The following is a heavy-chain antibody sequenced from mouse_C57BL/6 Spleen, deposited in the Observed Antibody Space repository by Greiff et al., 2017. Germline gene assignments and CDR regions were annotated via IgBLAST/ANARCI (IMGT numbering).Heavy chain of an antibody. V-gene: IGHV5-12*01. D-gene: IGHD2-2*01. J-gene: IGHJ2*01. CDR2: ISNGGGST. CDR3: ARGGYLYYFDY. CDR1: GFTFSDYY. Sequence: EVQGVESGGGLVQPGGSLKLSCAASGFTFSDYYMYWVRQTPEKRLEWVAYISNGGGSTYYPDTVKGRFTISRDNAKNTLYLQMSRLKSEDTAMYYCARGGYLYYFDYWGQGTTLTVSS.